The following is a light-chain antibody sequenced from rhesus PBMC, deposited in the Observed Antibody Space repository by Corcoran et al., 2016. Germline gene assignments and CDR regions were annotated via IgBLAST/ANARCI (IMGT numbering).Light chain of an antibody. CDR3: MQGTQLPFT. Sequence: DIVMTQTPLSLPVTPGEPASISCRSSQSLLHSDGYTYLDWFLQKPGQSQQLLIYLGSNPASGVPDRVSGMGSGTDFTLKISRGEAEDVGVYYCMQGTQLPFTFGPGTKLDIK. CDR1: QSLLHSDGYTY. J-gene: IGKJ3*01. CDR2: LGS. V-gene: IGKV2-78*01.